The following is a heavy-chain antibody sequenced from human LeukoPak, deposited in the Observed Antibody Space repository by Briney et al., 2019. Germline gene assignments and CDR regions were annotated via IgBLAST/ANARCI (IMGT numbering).Heavy chain of an antibody. D-gene: IGHD6-6*01. J-gene: IGHJ4*02. V-gene: IGHV3-30*02. CDR1: GFTFSSYG. Sequence: GGSLRLSCAASGFTFSSYGMHWVRQAPGKGLEWVAFIRYDGSNKYYADSVKGRFTISRDNSKNTLYLQMNSLRAEDTAVYYCAKGMEYSSSQGVFDYWGQGTLVTVSS. CDR3: AKGMEYSSSQGVFDY. CDR2: IRYDGSNK.